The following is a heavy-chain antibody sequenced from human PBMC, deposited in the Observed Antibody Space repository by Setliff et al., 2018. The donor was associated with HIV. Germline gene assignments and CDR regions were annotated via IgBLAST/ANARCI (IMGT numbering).Heavy chain of an antibody. CDR2: VHYSGAA. V-gene: IGHV4-39*01. Sequence: SETLSLTCSLSGDSISDNDFYWGWIRQPPGKGLEWIGIVHYSGAAYYNPSPKSRVTISVDTSQNQFSLKPRSVTAADTAVYYCARYRSKLDWFDPWGQGTLVTVSS. D-gene: IGHD1-26*01. CDR3: ARYRSKLDWFDP. J-gene: IGHJ5*02. CDR1: GDSISDNDFY.